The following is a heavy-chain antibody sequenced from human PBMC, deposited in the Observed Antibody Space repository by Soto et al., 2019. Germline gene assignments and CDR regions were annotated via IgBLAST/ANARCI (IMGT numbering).Heavy chain of an antibody. CDR3: AREPMYSSGWYGGYYFDY. V-gene: IGHV4-34*01. CDR2: INHSGST. J-gene: IGHJ4*02. CDR1: GGSFSGYY. D-gene: IGHD6-19*01. Sequence: PSETLSLTCAVYGGSFSGYYRSWIRQPPGKGLEWIGEINHSGSTNYNPSLKSRVTISVDTSKNQFSLKLSSVTAADTAVYYCAREPMYSSGWYGGYYFDYWGQGTLVTVSS.